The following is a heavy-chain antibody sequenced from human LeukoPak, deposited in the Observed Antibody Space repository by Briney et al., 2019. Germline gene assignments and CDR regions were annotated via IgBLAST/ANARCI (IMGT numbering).Heavy chain of an antibody. CDR1: GFTFSRCA. CDR2: IGGSDGKT. J-gene: IGHJ4*02. V-gene: IGHV3-23*01. CDR3: VKDANYFDSGSYMVPFDS. Sequence: GGSLRLSCAASGFTFSRCAMGWVRQIPGKGLEWVAGIGGSDGKTYYADPVKGRFNISRDNSKNSLYLQLNRLRSDDTAIYYCVKDANYFDSGSYMVPFDSWGQGTLVTVSS. D-gene: IGHD3-22*01.